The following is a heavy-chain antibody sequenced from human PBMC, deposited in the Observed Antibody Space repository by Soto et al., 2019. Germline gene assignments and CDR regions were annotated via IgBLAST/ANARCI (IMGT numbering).Heavy chain of an antibody. J-gene: IGHJ5*02. Sequence: PGGSLRLSCAASGFTFSSYAMSWVRQAPGKGLEWVSAISGSGGSTYYADSVKGRFTISRDNSKNTLYLQMNSLRAEDTAVYYCAKDIVVAPAAISIRLNWFDPWGQGTLVTVSS. CDR3: AKDIVVAPAAISIRLNWFDP. D-gene: IGHD2-2*01. CDR1: GFTFSSYA. V-gene: IGHV3-23*01. CDR2: ISGSGGST.